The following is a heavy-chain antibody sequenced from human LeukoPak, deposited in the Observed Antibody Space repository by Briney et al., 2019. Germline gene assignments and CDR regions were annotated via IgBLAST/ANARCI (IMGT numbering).Heavy chain of an antibody. CDR1: GYTFTGYY. Sequence: ASVKVSCKASGYTFTGYYMHWVRQAPGQGLEWMGWINPNSGGTNYAQKFQGRVTMTRDTSISTAYMELSRLRSDDTAVYYCARDQEQQVVPRGFDPWGQGTLVTVSS. D-gene: IGHD6-13*01. V-gene: IGHV1-2*02. CDR3: ARDQEQQVVPRGFDP. J-gene: IGHJ5*02. CDR2: INPNSGGT.